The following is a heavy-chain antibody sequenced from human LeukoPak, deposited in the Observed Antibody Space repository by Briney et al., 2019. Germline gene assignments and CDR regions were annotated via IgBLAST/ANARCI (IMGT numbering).Heavy chain of an antibody. D-gene: IGHD3-10*01. CDR2: INHSGST. Sequence: PSETRSLTCAVYGGSFSGYYWSWIRQPPGTGLEWIGEINHSGSTNYNPSLKSRVTISVDTSKNQFSLKLSSVTAADTAVYYCARHQRGWAYYFDYWGQGTLVTVSS. CDR3: ARHQRGWAYYFDY. J-gene: IGHJ4*02. V-gene: IGHV4-34*01. CDR1: GGSFSGYY.